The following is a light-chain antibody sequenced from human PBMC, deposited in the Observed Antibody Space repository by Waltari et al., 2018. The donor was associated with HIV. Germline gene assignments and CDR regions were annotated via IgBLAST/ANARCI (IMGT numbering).Light chain of an antibody. CDR3: SSYTSSSTRV. CDR2: DVS. Sequence: QSALTQPASVSGSPGQSITISCTGTSSDVGDYNYVSWYQQHPGKAPKLIIYDVSNRPSGVSNRFAGSKSGNSASLTISGLQPEDDADYYCSSYTSSSTRVFGTGTKVTVL. V-gene: IGLV2-14*01. J-gene: IGLJ1*01. CDR1: SSDVGDYNY.